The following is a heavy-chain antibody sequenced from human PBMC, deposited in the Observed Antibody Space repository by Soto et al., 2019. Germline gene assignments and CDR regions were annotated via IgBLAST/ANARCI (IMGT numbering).Heavy chain of an antibody. D-gene: IGHD5-12*01. CDR2: IGADNGNT. J-gene: IGHJ4*02. CDR1: GYTFTSYG. V-gene: IGHV1-18*01. CDR3: AAASDIVATIFDY. Sequence: GASVKVSCKASGYTFTSYGISWVRQAPGQGLEWIGWIGADNGNTNYAQKFQGRVTITTDTSTSTAYMELSSLRSEDTAVYYCAAASDIVATIFDYWGQGTLVTVSS.